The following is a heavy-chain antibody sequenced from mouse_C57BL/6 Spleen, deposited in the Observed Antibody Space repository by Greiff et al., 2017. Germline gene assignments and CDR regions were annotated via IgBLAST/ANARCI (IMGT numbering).Heavy chain of an antibody. D-gene: IGHD3-2*02. J-gene: IGHJ3*01. CDR1: GYTFTSYW. CDR3: AIGGSGYGAWFAY. Sequence: QVQLQQPGAELVKPGASVKVSCKASGYTFTSYWMHWVKQRPGQGLEWIGRFHPSDSDTNYNQKFKGKATLTVDKSSSTAYMQLSSLTSEDCAVYYCAIGGSGYGAWFAYWGQGTLVTVSA. V-gene: IGHV1-74*01. CDR2: FHPSDSDT.